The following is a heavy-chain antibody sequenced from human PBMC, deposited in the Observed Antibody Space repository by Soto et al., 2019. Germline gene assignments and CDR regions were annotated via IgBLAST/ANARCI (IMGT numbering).Heavy chain of an antibody. CDR3: VTGDCSSTSCYLYYYYGMDV. J-gene: IGHJ6*02. Sequence: GGSLRLSCSDSGFTFSSYAMHWVRQAPGKGLEYVSAISSNGGSTYYADSVKGRFTISRDNSKNTLYLQMSSLRAEDTAVYYCVTGDCSSTSCYLYYYYGMDVWGQGTTVTVSS. V-gene: IGHV3-64D*06. CDR2: ISSNGGST. CDR1: GFTFSSYA. D-gene: IGHD2-2*01.